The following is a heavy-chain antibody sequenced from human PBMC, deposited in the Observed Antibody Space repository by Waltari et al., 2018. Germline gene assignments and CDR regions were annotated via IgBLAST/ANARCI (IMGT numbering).Heavy chain of an antibody. J-gene: IGHJ5*02. Sequence: QVQLVQSGAEVKKPGASVKVPCTASGYTFTSLDINWGRQATGQGLGWMGWMNPNSGNTGYAQKFQGRVTITRNTSISTAYMELSSLRSEDTAVYYCARVRAGGWFDPWGQGTLVTVSS. D-gene: IGHD3-16*01. CDR3: ARVRAGGWFDP. CDR2: MNPNSGNT. V-gene: IGHV1-8*03. CDR1: GYTFTSLD.